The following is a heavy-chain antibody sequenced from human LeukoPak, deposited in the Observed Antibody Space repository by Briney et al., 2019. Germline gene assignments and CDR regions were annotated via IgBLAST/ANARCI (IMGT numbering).Heavy chain of an antibody. CDR3: ARREVDY. J-gene: IGHJ4*02. CDR2: ISYDGNNK. CDR1: GFTFSSYT. V-gene: IGHV3-30-3*01. Sequence: GGSLRLSCAASGFTFSSYTMHWVRQAPGKGLEWVAVISYDGNNKYYADSVKGRFTISGDNSKNTLYLQMNSLRAEDTAVYYCARREVDYWGQGTLVTVSS.